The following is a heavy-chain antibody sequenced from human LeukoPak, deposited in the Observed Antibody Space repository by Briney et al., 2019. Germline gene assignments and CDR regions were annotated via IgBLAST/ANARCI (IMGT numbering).Heavy chain of an antibody. Sequence: PGGSLRLSCAASGFTFDDYGMSWVRQAPGKGLEWVSGINWNGGSTGYADSVKGRFTISRDNAKNSLYLQMNSLRAKDTALYYCARDYGDYVGPVAFDIWGQGTMVTVSS. CDR3: ARDYGDYVGPVAFDI. D-gene: IGHD4-17*01. CDR2: INWNGGST. CDR1: GFTFDDYG. V-gene: IGHV3-20*04. J-gene: IGHJ3*02.